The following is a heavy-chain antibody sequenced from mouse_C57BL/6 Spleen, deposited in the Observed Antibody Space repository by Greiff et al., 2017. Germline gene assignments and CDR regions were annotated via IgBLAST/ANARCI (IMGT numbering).Heavy chain of an antibody. D-gene: IGHD4-1*01. CDR1: GFTFSDYG. Sequence: EVKLMESGGGLVKPGGSLKLSCAASGFTFSDYGMHWVRQAPEKGLEWVAYISSGSSTIYYADTVKGRFTISRDNAKNTLFLQMTSLRSEDTAMYYCAREDGTGGFDYWGQGTTLTVSS. CDR3: AREDGTGGFDY. V-gene: IGHV5-17*01. CDR2: ISSGSSTI. J-gene: IGHJ2*01.